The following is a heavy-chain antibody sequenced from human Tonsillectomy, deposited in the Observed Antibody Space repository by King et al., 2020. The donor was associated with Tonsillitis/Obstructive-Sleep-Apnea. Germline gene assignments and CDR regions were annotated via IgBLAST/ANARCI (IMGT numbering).Heavy chain of an antibody. Sequence: VQLVESGGGVVQPGRSLRLSCAASGFTFSSYAIDWVRQAPGKGLEWVAVISYDGSNKYHADSVKGRFTISRDNSKNTLYLQMNSLRAEDTAVYYCARRSGSDYYYYMDVWCKGTTVTVSS. CDR1: GFTFSSYA. CDR2: ISYDGSNK. J-gene: IGHJ6*03. D-gene: IGHD3-10*01. CDR3: ARRSGSDYYYYMDV. V-gene: IGHV3-30*01.